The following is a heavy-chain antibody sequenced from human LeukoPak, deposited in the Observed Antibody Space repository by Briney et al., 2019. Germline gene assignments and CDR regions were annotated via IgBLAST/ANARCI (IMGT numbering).Heavy chain of an antibody. CDR1: GYTLTELS. CDR2: FDPEDGET. D-gene: IGHD5-18*01. V-gene: IGHV1-24*01. J-gene: IGHJ4*02. Sequence: GASVKVSCKVSGYTLTELSMHWVRQAPGKGLEWMGGFDPEDGETIYAQKFQGRVTMTEDTSTDTAYMELSSLRSEDTAVYYCATDYRGYSYGIPFDYWGQGTLVTVSS. CDR3: ATDYRGYSYGIPFDY.